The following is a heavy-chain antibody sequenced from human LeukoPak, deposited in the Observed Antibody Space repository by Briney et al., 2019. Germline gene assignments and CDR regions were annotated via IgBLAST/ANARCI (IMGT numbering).Heavy chain of an antibody. CDR2: ISSSSSYI. J-gene: IGHJ6*02. CDR1: GFTFSSYS. V-gene: IGHV3-21*01. D-gene: IGHD3-10*01. Sequence: GGSLRLSCAASGFTFSSYSMNWVRQAPGKGLEWVSSISSSSSYIYYADSVKGRFTISRDNAKNSLYLQMNSLRAEDTAVYYCARDLVDRGVMSYGMDVWGQGTTVTVSS. CDR3: ARDLVDRGVMSYGMDV.